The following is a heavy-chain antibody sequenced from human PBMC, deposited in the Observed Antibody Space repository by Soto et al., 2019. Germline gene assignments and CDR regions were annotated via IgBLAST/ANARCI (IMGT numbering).Heavy chain of an antibody. V-gene: IGHV4-30-4*01. CDR2: IYYSGTT. D-gene: IGHD3-10*01. CDR1: GGSISSGDYY. J-gene: IGHJ3*02. CDR3: ARGGSYGSESPEAFDI. Sequence: PSLTYTVSGGSISSGDYYWSWIRQPPGKGLAWIGYIYYSGTTYYNPSLKSRVTISVDTSKNQFSLKLSSVTAADTAVYYCARGGSYGSESPEAFDIWGQGTMVTVSS.